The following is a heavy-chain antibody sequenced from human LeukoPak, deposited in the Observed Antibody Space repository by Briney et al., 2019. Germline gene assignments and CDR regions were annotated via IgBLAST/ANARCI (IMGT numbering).Heavy chain of an antibody. CDR2: IYSGGTT. J-gene: IGHJ4*02. CDR1: AFTVSSNY. CDR3: ASKLTSGY. D-gene: IGHD4-17*01. V-gene: IGHV3-66*01. Sequence: PGGSLRLSCAVSAFTVSSNYVSWVRQAPGKGLEWVSVIYSGGTTNYADSVKGRFTVYRDNSKNTLYLQMNSLRAEDTAVYYCASKLTSGYWGQGTLVTVSS.